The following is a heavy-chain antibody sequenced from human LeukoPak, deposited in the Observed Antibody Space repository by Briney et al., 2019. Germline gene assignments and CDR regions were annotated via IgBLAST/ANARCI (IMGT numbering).Heavy chain of an antibody. V-gene: IGHV1-2*02. D-gene: IGHD5-24*01. J-gene: IGHJ4*02. Sequence: GASVKVSRKASGYTFTTYYIHWVRQAPGQGLEWMGWVNTNSGGTNYAQNFQGRVTMTSDTSISTAYMDLSSLRSDDTAVYYCARETGRDGYKDLDYWGQGTLVTVSS. CDR2: VNTNSGGT. CDR3: ARETGRDGYKDLDY. CDR1: GYTFTTYY.